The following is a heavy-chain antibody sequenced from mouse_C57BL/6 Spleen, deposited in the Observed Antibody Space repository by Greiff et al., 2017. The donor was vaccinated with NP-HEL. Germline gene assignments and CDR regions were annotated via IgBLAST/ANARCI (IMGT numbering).Heavy chain of an antibody. CDR3: TRDDYDVRAMDY. CDR2: ISSGGDYI. Sequence: EVQVVESGEGLVKPGGSLKLSCAASGFTFSSYAMSWVRQTPEKRLEWVAYISSGGDYIYYADTVKGRFTISRDNARNTLYLQMSSLKSEDTAMYYCTRDDYDVRAMDYWGQGTSVTVSS. CDR1: GFTFSSYA. V-gene: IGHV5-9-1*02. D-gene: IGHD2-4*01. J-gene: IGHJ4*01.